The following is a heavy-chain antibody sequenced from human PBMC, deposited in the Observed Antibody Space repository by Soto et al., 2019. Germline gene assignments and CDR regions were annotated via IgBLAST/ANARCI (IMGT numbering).Heavy chain of an antibody. CDR3: AKDLYGPDYYYYGMDV. Sequence: QVQLVESGGGVVQPGRSLRLSCAASGFTFSSYGMHWVRQAPGKGLEWVAVISYDGSNKYYADSVKGRFTISRDNSKNTLDRQRNSLRAEDTAVYYCAKDLYGPDYYYYGMDVWGQGTTVTVSS. CDR1: GFTFSSYG. J-gene: IGHJ6*02. D-gene: IGHD3-10*01. CDR2: ISYDGSNK. V-gene: IGHV3-30*18.